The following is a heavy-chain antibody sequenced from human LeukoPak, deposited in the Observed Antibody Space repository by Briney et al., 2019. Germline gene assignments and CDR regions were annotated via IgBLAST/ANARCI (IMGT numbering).Heavy chain of an antibody. V-gene: IGHV5-51*01. D-gene: IGHD2-2*01. CDR1: GYDFATHW. Sequence: GESLKISSKGSGYDFATHWIGWVRQMPGKGLEWMGIIYPDDSDTRYSPSFQGQVTISADTSTATAYLQWSSLKTSDTAIYYCARQVQYCGSATCKAYYFDYWGQGTLVTVSA. CDR3: ARQVQYCGSATCKAYYFDY. J-gene: IGHJ4*02. CDR2: IYPDDSDT.